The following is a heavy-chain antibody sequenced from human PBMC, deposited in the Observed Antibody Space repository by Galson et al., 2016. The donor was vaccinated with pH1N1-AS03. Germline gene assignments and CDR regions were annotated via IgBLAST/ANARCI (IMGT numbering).Heavy chain of an antibody. D-gene: IGHD1-26*01. V-gene: IGHV1-18*04. CDR1: GYTFTSYG. Sequence: SVKVSCKASGYTFTSYGISWVRQAPGQGLEWMGWVSGHDGETNYAENIEGRVTMTADTSTGTAYMELRSLRSDDTAVYYYARDWEPHMRMDCFDPWGQGTLVTVSS. CDR3: ARDWEPHMRMDCFDP. CDR2: VSGHDGET. J-gene: IGHJ5*02.